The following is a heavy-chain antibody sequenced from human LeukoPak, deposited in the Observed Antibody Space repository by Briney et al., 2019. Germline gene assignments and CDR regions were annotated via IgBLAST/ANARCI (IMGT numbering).Heavy chain of an antibody. CDR2: IQNSAIYRAKI. Sequence: SETLSLTCAVSGGSISSYYWTWIRQPPGKGLEWVGYIQNSAIYRAKIKSSPSLQSRVSLSIDTSKHQASLTVTSVPAADTAVYYCARLRSTLYYSMDVWGPGTAVTVSS. D-gene: IGHD2-15*01. V-gene: IGHV4-59*08. CDR1: GGSISSYY. CDR3: ARLRSTLYYSMDV. J-gene: IGHJ6*02.